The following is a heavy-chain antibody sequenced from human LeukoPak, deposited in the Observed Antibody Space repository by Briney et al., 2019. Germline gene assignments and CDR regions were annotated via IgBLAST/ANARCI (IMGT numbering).Heavy chain of an antibody. D-gene: IGHD1-1*01. J-gene: IGHJ4*02. CDR3: LKFAGTTGQDKNC. CDR2: FYPGISDT. Sequence: GESLKISFKSSGFSFTTYWIGWVRPMPGKGLGLMGLFYPGISDTAYSLPCRGQSTIQDLKSISTAYLVWSSLKASDPGIYSCLKFAGTTGQDKNCWGQGTLVTAYS. V-gene: IGHV5-51*01. CDR1: GFSFTTYW.